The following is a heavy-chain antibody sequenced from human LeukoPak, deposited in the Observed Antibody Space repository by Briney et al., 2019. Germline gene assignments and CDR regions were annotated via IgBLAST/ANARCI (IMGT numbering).Heavy chain of an antibody. CDR1: GFTFSSYA. CDR2: ISGSGGST. CDR3: AKVPGGRQYYFDY. Sequence: RPGGSLRLSCAASGFTFSSYAMSWVRQAPGKGLEWVSAISGSGGSTYYADSVKGRFTISRDNSKNTLYLQMNSLRAEDTAVYYCAKVPGGRQYYFDYWGQGTLVTVSS. J-gene: IGHJ4*02. D-gene: IGHD5-24*01. V-gene: IGHV3-23*01.